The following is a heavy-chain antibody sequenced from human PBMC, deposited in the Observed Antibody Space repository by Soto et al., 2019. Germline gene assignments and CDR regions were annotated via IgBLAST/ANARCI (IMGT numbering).Heavy chain of an antibody. V-gene: IGHV3-72*01. Sequence: EVQLVESGGGLVQPGESLRLSCAASGFTFSDHYMDWVRQAPGKGLEWVGRSRNKANTYTTEYAASVKGRFTISRDDSKNSMYLQMNSLKTEDTAVYYCARVALYGGNWRWDFDYWGQGTLVTVSS. CDR1: GFTFSDHY. J-gene: IGHJ4*02. CDR2: SRNKANTYTT. CDR3: ARVALYGGNWRWDFDY. D-gene: IGHD2-21*01.